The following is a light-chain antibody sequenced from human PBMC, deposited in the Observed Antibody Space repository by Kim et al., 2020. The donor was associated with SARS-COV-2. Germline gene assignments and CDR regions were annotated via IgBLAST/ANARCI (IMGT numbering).Light chain of an antibody. CDR2: GAS. CDR1: QTITRW. Sequence: ASVGDRVTITCRASQTITRWLAWYRQKLGKAPELLIYGASTLRSGVPSRFSGSGSGTEFTLTINGLQPDDFATYYCQQYNIYPLTFGGGTKVDIK. J-gene: IGKJ4*01. V-gene: IGKV1-5*01. CDR3: QQYNIYPLT.